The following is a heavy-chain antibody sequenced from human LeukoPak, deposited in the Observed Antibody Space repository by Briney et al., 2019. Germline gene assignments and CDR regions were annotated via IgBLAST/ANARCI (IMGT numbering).Heavy chain of an antibody. CDR3: AKDPRRAGYSNGWYLEY. V-gene: IGHV3-30*02. CDR1: GFTFNSYG. D-gene: IGHD6-19*01. Sequence: GGSLRLSCAASGFTFNSYGMHWVRQAPGKGLEWVAFIQYDGSNKYYPDSVKGRFTVSRDNSKNALYLQMNSLRADDTAVYYCAKDPRRAGYSNGWYLEYWGQGTLVTVSS. J-gene: IGHJ4*02. CDR2: IQYDGSNK.